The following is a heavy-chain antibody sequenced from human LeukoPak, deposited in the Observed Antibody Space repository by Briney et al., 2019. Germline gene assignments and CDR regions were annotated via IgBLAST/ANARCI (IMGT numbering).Heavy chain of an antibody. CDR2: IYTSGST. CDR3: ARHPDPNDAFDI. Sequence: SETLSLTCTVSGGSISSYYWSWTRQPPGKGLEWIGYIYTSGSTNYNPSLKSRVTISVDTSKNQFSLKLSSVTAADTAVYYCARHPDPNDAFDIWGQGTMVTVSS. CDR1: GGSISSYY. V-gene: IGHV4-4*09. J-gene: IGHJ3*02.